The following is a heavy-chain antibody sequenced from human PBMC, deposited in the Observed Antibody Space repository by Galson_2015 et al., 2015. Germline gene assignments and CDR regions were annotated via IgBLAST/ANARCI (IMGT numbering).Heavy chain of an antibody. CDR1: GFTFSNAW. J-gene: IGHJ4*02. V-gene: IGHV3-15*01. CDR3: TTAQYSSSWYPFDY. D-gene: IGHD6-13*01. CDR2: IKSKTDGGTT. Sequence: SLRLSCAASGFTFSNAWMSWVRQAPGKGLEWVGRIKSKTDGGTTDYAAPVGGRFTISRDDSKNTLYLQMNSLKTEDTAVYYCTTAQYSSSWYPFDYWGQGTLVTVSS.